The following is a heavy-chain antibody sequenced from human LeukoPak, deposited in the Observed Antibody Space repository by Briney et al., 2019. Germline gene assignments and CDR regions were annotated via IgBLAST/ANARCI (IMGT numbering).Heavy chain of an antibody. CDR2: IYYRGRT. J-gene: IGHJ3*02. D-gene: IGHD6-19*01. V-gene: IGHV4-39*07. Sequence: PSQTLSLTCNVSGASISSSTYHWGWLRQPPGKGLEWIASIYYRGRTYYNPSLKSPVTISVDTSKNQSSLKLSSVTAADTAVYYCASVIAVADPDAFDIWGQGTMVTVSS. CDR3: ASVIAVADPDAFDI. CDR1: GASISSSTYH.